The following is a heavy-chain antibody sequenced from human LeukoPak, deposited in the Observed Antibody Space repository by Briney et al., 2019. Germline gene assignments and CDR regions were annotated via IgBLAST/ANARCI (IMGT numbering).Heavy chain of an antibody. Sequence: ASVKVSCKASGYTFTSYDINWVRQAPGQGLEWMGGIIPIFGRANYAQKFQGRVTITADKSTSTAYMELSSLRSEDTAVYYCAIPTYDILTGYYKGPYYYYMDVWGKGTTVTVSS. CDR1: GYTFTSYD. D-gene: IGHD3-9*01. V-gene: IGHV1-69*06. CDR3: AIPTYDILTGYYKGPYYYYMDV. J-gene: IGHJ6*03. CDR2: IIPIFGRA.